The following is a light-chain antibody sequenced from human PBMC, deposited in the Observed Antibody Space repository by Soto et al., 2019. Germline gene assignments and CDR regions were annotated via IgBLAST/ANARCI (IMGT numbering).Light chain of an antibody. V-gene: IGLV2-8*01. Sequence: QSALTQPPSVSGSPGQSVTISCTGTSSDVGGYKYVSWYQQHPGKAPKLMIFEVNKRPSGVPDRFSGSKSGNTASLTVSGLQAEDEADYYCSSYAGINNLGVFGTGTKVTVL. CDR3: SSYAGINNLGV. CDR2: EVN. J-gene: IGLJ1*01. CDR1: SSDVGGYKY.